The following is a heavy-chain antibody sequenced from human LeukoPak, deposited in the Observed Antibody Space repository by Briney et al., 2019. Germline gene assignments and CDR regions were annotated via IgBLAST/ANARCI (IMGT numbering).Heavy chain of an antibody. Sequence: GGSLRLSCASSVFTVSSNYMSWVRQAPGKGLEWVSDIYSGGSTYYADSVKGRFTISRDNSKNTLYLQMNSLRAEDTAVYYGASSRGTGYWGQGPLVTVSS. J-gene: IGHJ4*02. V-gene: IGHV3-53*01. CDR3: ASSRGTGY. CDR1: VFTVSSNY. CDR2: IYSGGST. D-gene: IGHD1-1*01.